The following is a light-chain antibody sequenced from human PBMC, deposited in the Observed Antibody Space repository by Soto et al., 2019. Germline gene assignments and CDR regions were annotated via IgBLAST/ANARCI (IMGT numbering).Light chain of an antibody. V-gene: IGLV3-25*03. CDR1: ALPKQY. CDR3: QSADSSRTFLYV. J-gene: IGLJ1*01. CDR2: KDS. Sequence: SYELTQPPSVSVSPGQTARITCSGDALPKQYAYWYQQKPGQAPVLVIYKDSERPSGIPERFSGSSSGTTVTLTISGVQAEDEADYYCQSADSSRTFLYVFGTGTKVTVL.